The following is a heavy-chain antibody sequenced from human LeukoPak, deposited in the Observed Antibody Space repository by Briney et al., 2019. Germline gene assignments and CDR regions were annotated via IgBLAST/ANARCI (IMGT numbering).Heavy chain of an antibody. J-gene: IGHJ3*01. CDR3: ATGNYYDSSGYFG. D-gene: IGHD3-22*01. Sequence: SETLSLTCTVSGGSISTYFWSWIRQPAGKGLEWIGRIYTSGSTNYNPSLKSRVTMSVDTSKNQFSLKLSSVTAADTAVYYCATGNYYDSSGYFGWGQGTMVTVSS. V-gene: IGHV4-4*07. CDR1: GGSISTYF. CDR2: IYTSGST.